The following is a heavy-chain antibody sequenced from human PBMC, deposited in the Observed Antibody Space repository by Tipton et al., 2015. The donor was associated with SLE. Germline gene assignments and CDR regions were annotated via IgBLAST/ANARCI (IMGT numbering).Heavy chain of an antibody. CDR1: GGSFSGYS. D-gene: IGHD6-13*01. Sequence: TLSLTCAVYGGSFSGYSWIWIRQPPGKGLEWIGYIYYSGSTNYNPSLKSRVTISVDTSKNQFSLKLSSVTAADTAVYYCARGGSSWFRYYFDYWGQGTLVTVSS. J-gene: IGHJ4*02. CDR3: ARGGSSWFRYYFDY. CDR2: IYYSGST. V-gene: IGHV4-59*01.